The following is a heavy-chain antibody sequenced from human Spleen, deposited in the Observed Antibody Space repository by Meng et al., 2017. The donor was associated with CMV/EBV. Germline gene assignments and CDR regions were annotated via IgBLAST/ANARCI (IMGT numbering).Heavy chain of an antibody. CDR3: ARDNCDFWSDYAFDM. D-gene: IGHD3-3*01. CDR1: GSTLSSYW. J-gene: IGHJ3*02. Sequence: GGSPRLSCAASGSTLSSYWMSWVRQAPGKGLEWVANIKQDGSEKYYVDSVKGRFTISRDNAKNSLYLQMNSLRAEDTAVYYCARDNCDFWSDYAFDMWGQGTMVTVSS. CDR2: IKQDGSEK. V-gene: IGHV3-7*01.